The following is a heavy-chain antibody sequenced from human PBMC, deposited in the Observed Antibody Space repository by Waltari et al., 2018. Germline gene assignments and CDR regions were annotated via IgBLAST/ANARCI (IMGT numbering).Heavy chain of an antibody. J-gene: IGHJ1*01. Sequence: QVQLQESGPGLVKPSQTLSLTCTVSGGSISSGSYYWSWIRQPAGKGRGCIGRIYTSGSTNHNPSLKSRVTISVDTSKNQFSLKLSSVTAADTAVYYCARSCGGDCGNFQHWGQGTLVTVSS. CDR2: IYTSGST. V-gene: IGHV4-61*02. D-gene: IGHD2-21*01. CDR1: GGSISSGSYY. CDR3: ARSCGGDCGNFQH.